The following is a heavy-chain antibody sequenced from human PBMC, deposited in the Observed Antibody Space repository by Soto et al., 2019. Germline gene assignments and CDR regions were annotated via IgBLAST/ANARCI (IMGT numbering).Heavy chain of an antibody. J-gene: IGHJ4*02. Sequence: EVQLVESGGGLVQPGGSLRLSCAASGFTVSSNYMSWVRQAPGKGLEWVSVIYSGGSAYYADFVKDRFTISRDNSKNTLYLQMNSLSAEETAVYYCARHGYSYGGGYFDYWGRGSLVTVSS. CDR2: IYSGGSA. D-gene: IGHD5-18*01. V-gene: IGHV3-66*04. CDR3: ARHGYSYGGGYFDY. CDR1: GFTVSSNY.